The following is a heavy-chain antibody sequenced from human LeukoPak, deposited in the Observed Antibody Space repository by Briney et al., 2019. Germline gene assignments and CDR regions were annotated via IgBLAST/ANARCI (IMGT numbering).Heavy chain of an antibody. CDR1: GGSFSGYY. D-gene: IGHD3-9*01. V-gene: IGHV4-34*01. CDR2: TNHSGST. CDR3: ARANYDIFTGDFCGMDI. J-gene: IGHJ6*02. Sequence: PSETLSLTCAVYGGSFSGYYWSWIRQPPGKGLEWIGETNHSGSTNYNPSLKSRVTISLDTSKNQFSLRLSSVTAADTAVYYCARANYDIFTGDFCGMDIWGQGTTVTVSS.